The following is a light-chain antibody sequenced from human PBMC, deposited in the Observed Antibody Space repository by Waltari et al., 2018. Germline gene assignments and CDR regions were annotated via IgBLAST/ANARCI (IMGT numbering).Light chain of an antibody. J-gene: IGLJ2*01. Sequence: FILTQPHSVSESPGKTVTISCTRSGGSIARNYVQWYQQRPGSAPTTVSYDDDQRPFGVLVRFSGSIDSSSTFASLTISELKTEDEADYYCQSYDSNESVVFGGGTKLTVL. CDR3: QSYDSNESVV. CDR1: GGSIARNY. CDR2: DDD. V-gene: IGLV6-57*04.